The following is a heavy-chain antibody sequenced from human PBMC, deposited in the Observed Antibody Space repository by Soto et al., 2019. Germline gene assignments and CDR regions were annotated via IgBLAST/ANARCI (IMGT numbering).Heavy chain of an antibody. J-gene: IGHJ4*02. V-gene: IGHV3-30*03. Sequence: GGSLRLSCAAAGFSFSDYGMHWVRQGPGKGLEWVAAISHGGIRKHYADSVKGRFTISRDNSKKTVYLHLSSLRRDDTAKYYCAGESEDPTSNFDYWGQGALVTVSS. CDR2: ISHGGIRK. CDR3: AGESEDPTSNFDY. CDR1: GFSFSDYG.